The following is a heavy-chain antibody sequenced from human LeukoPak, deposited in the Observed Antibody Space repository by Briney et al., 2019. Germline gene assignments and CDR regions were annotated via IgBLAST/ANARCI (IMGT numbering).Heavy chain of an antibody. Sequence: GGSLRLSCAASQFTFNKNGMYWVRQAPGKGLEWVASIRFDGSNEYYADSVKGRFTISRDNSENTLYLQMNSLRAEDTAVYYCARDLMGIAYRGAFYYWGQGTLVTVSS. D-gene: IGHD6-13*01. CDR1: QFTFNKNG. J-gene: IGHJ4*02. V-gene: IGHV3-33*07. CDR2: IRFDGSNE. CDR3: ARDLMGIAYRGAFYY.